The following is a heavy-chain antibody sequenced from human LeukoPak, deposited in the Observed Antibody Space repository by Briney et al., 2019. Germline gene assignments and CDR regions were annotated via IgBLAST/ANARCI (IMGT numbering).Heavy chain of an antibody. D-gene: IGHD2-2*02. V-gene: IGHV1-2*02. CDR2: INPNSGDT. J-gene: IGHJ5*02. Sequence: GASVKVSCKASGYTFTDYYMQWLRQAPGQGLEWMGWINPNSGDTTYALKFQGRVTMTRDTSISTAYVELSRLRSDDTAVYYCARGFRLSAIEDWFDPWGQGTLVTVSS. CDR3: ARGFRLSAIEDWFDP. CDR1: GYTFTDYY.